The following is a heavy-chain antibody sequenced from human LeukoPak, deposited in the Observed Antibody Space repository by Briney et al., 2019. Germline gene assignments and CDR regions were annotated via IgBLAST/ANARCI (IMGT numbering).Heavy chain of an antibody. CDR2: IWYDGSNK. J-gene: IGHJ4*02. V-gene: IGHV3-33*01. Sequence: GGSLRLSCEASGFTFTSYGMHWVRQAPGKGLEWVAVIWYDGSNKYYAESVKGRFTISRDNSKNTLYLQMNSLRAEDTAVYYCARGYYDSSGFRFDYWGQGTLVTVSS. D-gene: IGHD3-22*01. CDR3: ARGYYDSSGFRFDY. CDR1: GFTFTSYG.